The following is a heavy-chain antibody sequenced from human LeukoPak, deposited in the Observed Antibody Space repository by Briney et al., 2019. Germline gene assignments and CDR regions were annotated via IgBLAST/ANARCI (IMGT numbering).Heavy chain of an antibody. J-gene: IGHJ4*02. CDR2: VRNDGSDK. CDR3: AKHYYGSGSQKYYFDY. CDR1: GFIFSDYG. Sequence: GGSLRLSCAASGFIFSDYGMHWVRQAPGKGLEWVTLVRNDGSDKYYAYSVKGRFTISRDNSKNTLYRQMNSLRPEDTAVYYCAKHYYGSGSQKYYFDYWGQGTLVTVSS. V-gene: IGHV3-30*02. D-gene: IGHD3-10*01.